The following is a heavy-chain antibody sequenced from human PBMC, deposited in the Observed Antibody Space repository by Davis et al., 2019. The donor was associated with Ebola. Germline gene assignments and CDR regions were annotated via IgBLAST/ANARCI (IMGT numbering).Heavy chain of an antibody. D-gene: IGHD3-10*01. CDR3: ARVGVLWFGELLFTVYGMDV. CDR1: GYTFTSYY. V-gene: IGHV1-8*02. J-gene: IGHJ6*02. Sequence: ASVKVSCKASGYTFTSYYMHWVRQAPGQGLEWMGWMNPNSGNTGYAQKFQGRVTMTRNTSISTAYMELSSLRSEDTAVYYCARVGVLWFGELLFTVYGMDVWGQGTTVTVSS. CDR2: MNPNSGNT.